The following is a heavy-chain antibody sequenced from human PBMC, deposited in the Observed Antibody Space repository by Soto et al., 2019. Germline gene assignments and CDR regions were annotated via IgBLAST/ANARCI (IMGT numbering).Heavy chain of an antibody. D-gene: IGHD4-4*01. Sequence: GGSLRLSCAASGFTFSSYAMSWVRQAPGKGLEWVSAVSGSGGSTYYADSVKGRFTISRDNSKNTLYLQMNSLRAEDTAVYYCAKATHDYKGDYYFDYWGQGTLVTVSS. CDR2: VSGSGGST. CDR1: GFTFSSYA. CDR3: AKATHDYKGDYYFDY. J-gene: IGHJ4*02. V-gene: IGHV3-23*01.